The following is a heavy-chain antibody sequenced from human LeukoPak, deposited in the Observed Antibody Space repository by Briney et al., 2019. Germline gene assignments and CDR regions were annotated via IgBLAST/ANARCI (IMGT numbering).Heavy chain of an antibody. CDR1: GGSFSGYY. D-gene: IGHD1-1*01. Sequence: SETLSLTCAVYGGSFSGYYWSWIRQPPGKGLEWIGEINHSGSTNYNPSLKSRVTISVDTSKNQFSLKLSSVTAADTAVYHCASWTSDAFDIWGQGTMVTVSS. CDR2: INHSGST. V-gene: IGHV4-34*01. CDR3: ASWTSDAFDI. J-gene: IGHJ3*02.